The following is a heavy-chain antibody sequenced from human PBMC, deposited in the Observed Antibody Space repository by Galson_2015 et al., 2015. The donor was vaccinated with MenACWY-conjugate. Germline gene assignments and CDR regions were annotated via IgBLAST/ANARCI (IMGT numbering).Heavy chain of an antibody. V-gene: IGHV2-5*02. J-gene: IGHJ6*03. D-gene: IGHD4-17*01. CDR1: GFSLSTSGVG. Sequence: PALVKPTQTLTLTCTFSGFSLSTSGVGVGWIRQPPGKALEWLALIYWDDVKRYSPSLKSRLTITKDTSKNQVVLTMTNMDPVDTATYYCAHAVTVGYYYYYMDVWGKGTTVTVSS. CDR2: IYWDDVK. CDR3: AHAVTVGYYYYYMDV.